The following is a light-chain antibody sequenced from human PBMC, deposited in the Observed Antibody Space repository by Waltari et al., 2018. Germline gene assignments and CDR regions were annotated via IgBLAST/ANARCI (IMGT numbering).Light chain of an antibody. CDR2: AAS. Sequence: DIQMTQSPSSLSASVGDRVSISCRASQSISKSLNWYQQNPGRVPKLLIHAASRLDVGVPSRFSVGGSGTDFTLTIRGLQSEDFATYYCQQTYSTVWTFGQGTRVE. CDR3: QQTYSTVWT. CDR1: QSISKS. J-gene: IGKJ1*01. V-gene: IGKV1-39*01.